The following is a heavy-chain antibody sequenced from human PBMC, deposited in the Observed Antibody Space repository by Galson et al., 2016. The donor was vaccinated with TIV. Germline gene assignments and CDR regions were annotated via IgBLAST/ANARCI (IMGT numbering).Heavy chain of an antibody. CDR1: GDSVSSNRTA. J-gene: IGHJ3*02. V-gene: IGHV6-1*01. CDR3: VREREVSSSGWFGNFFAFDI. CDR2: TYYRSKWYS. Sequence: CAISGDSVSSNRTAWNWIRQSPARGLEWLGRTYYRSKWYSNYEFSLKSRININSDTSKNQFSLQLQSVSPADTAVYYCVREREVSSSGWFGNFFAFDIWGLGTLVTVSS. D-gene: IGHD6-19*01.